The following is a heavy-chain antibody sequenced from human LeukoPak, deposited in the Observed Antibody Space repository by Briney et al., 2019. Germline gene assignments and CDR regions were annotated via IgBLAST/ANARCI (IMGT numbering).Heavy chain of an antibody. D-gene: IGHD3-16*01. CDR1: GFTFSSYG. V-gene: IGHV3-30*18. J-gene: IGHJ4*02. CDR3: TKGVLGGTQSVSAGLDY. Sequence: PGRSLRLSCAASGFTFSSYGMHWVRQPPGKGLEWVAVMSYDGSNKYYADSVEGRFTISRDNSKNTLYLQMNSLRAEDTAVYYCTKGVLGGTQSVSAGLDYWGQGTLVTVSS. CDR2: MSYDGSNK.